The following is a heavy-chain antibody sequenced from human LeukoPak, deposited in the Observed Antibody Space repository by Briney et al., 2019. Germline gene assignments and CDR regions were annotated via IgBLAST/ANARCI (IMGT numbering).Heavy chain of an antibody. D-gene: IGHD3-16*01. Sequence: GSLRLSCAASGFTFSSYAMSWVRQAPGKGLEWVSAISGSGGSTYYADSVKGRFTISRDNSKNTLYLQMNSLRADDTAVCYCAKVCPTYVEECVDYWGQGTLVTVSS. CDR2: ISGSGGST. CDR1: GFTFSSYA. V-gene: IGHV3-23*01. J-gene: IGHJ4*02. CDR3: AKVCPTYVEECVDY.